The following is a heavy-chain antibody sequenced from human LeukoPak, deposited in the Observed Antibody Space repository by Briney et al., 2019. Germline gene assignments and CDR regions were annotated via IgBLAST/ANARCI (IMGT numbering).Heavy chain of an antibody. V-gene: IGHV4-30-4*01. CDR3: ARTYSSSWYDY. Sequence: SETLSLTCAVSGGSISSGDYYWSWIRQPPGKGLEWIGYIYYSGSTYYNPSLKSRVTISVDTSKNQFSLKLSSVTAADTAVYYCARTYSSSWYDYWGQGTLVTVSS. D-gene: IGHD6-13*01. CDR2: IYYSGST. CDR1: GGSISSGDYY. J-gene: IGHJ4*02.